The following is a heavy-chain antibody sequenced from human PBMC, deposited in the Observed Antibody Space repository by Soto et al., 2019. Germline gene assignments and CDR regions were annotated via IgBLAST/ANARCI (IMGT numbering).Heavy chain of an antibody. Sequence: PSETMSLTCTVSGGSISSYYWSWIRQPPGKGLGWIGYIYYSGSTNYNPSLKSRVTISVDTSKNQFSLKLSSVTAADTAVYYCARLDYDFWSGPIYYMDVWGKGTTVTVSS. D-gene: IGHD3-3*01. J-gene: IGHJ6*03. CDR3: ARLDYDFWSGPIYYMDV. CDR1: GGSISSYY. V-gene: IGHV4-59*01. CDR2: IYYSGST.